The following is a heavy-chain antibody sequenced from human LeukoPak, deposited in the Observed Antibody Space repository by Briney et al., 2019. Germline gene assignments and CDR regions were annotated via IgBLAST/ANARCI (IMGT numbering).Heavy chain of an antibody. J-gene: IGHJ4*02. V-gene: IGHV4-34*01. CDR2: INHTGST. CDR3: ARQGRWEYSGSYYGEFYFDY. Sequence: PSETLSLTCAVYGGSFSGYYWSWIRQPPGKGLEWIGEINHTGSTNYNPSLKSRVTISVDTSKNQFSLKLSSVTAADTAVYYCARQGRWEYSGSYYGEFYFDYWGQGTLVTVSS. CDR1: GGSFSGYY. D-gene: IGHD1-26*01.